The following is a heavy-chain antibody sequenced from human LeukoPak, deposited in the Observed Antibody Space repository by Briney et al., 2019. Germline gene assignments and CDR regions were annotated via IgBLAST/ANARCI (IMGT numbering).Heavy chain of an antibody. CDR1: GGSISSYY. J-gene: IGHJ3*02. CDR2: IYYSGST. D-gene: IGHD2-8*01. Sequence: PSETLSLTCTVSGGSISSYYWSWIRQPPGKGLEWIGYIYYSGSTNYNPSLKSRVTISVDTSKNQFSLKLSSVTAADTAVYYCARGGVPRLGVHFFDIWGQGTMVTVSS. V-gene: IGHV4-59*01. CDR3: ARGGVPRLGVHFFDI.